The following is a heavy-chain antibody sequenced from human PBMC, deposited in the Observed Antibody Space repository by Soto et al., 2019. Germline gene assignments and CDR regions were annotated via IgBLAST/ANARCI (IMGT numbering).Heavy chain of an antibody. CDR1: GYTFISYA. J-gene: IGHJ6*02. Sequence: QVQVMQSGAEVKKPGASVKVSCMTSGYTFISYALNWVRQAPGQRLEWMGRINTGNGNTDYSQRFQGRITITRGTSATTTYMELTSLRPEDTAVYYCATAEGTVTTGWYGLDVWGQGTTVTVSS. CDR2: INTGNGNT. D-gene: IGHD4-17*01. V-gene: IGHV1-3*04. CDR3: ATAEGTVTTGWYGLDV.